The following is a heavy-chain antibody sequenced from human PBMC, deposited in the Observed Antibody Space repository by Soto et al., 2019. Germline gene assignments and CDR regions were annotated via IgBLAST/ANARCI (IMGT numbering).Heavy chain of an antibody. D-gene: IGHD2-21*02. V-gene: IGHV3-23*01. CDR3: AKENADCYWCGES. CDR2: VSASGPSI. CDR1: GFIFSNYA. Sequence: EVQLLESGGNLVQPGGSLRLSCAASGFIFSNYAMSWVRQAPGKGLEWVSTVSASGPSIYYADSVKGRFTISRDNSRSTLYLQMNSLRADDTAIYYCAKENADCYWCGESWGQGTLVSVSS. J-gene: IGHJ5*02.